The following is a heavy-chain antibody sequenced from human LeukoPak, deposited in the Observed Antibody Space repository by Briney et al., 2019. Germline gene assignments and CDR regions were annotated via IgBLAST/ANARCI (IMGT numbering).Heavy chain of an antibody. D-gene: IGHD3-22*01. CDR1: GFTFSSYS. J-gene: IGHJ4*02. CDR2: ISSSSSYI. V-gene: IGHV3-21*01. CDR3: ARVLKTYYYDSSGYYGNY. Sequence: GGSLRLSCAASGFTFSSYSMNWVRQAPGKGLEWVSSISSSSSYIYSADSVKGRFTISRDNAKNSLYLQMNSLRAEDTAVYYCARVLKTYYYDSSGYYGNYWGQGTLVTVSS.